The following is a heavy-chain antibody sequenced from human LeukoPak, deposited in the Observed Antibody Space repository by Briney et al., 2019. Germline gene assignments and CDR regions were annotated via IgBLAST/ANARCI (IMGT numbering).Heavy chain of an antibody. Sequence: GGSLRLSCAASGFTFSSYWMSWVRQAPGKGLEWVANIKEDGSEKYYVDSVKGRFTISRDNAKNSLYLQMNSLRAEDTAVYFCARVGALSSSWLLYWGQGALVTVSS. CDR1: GFTFSSYW. CDR3: ARVGALSSSWLLY. V-gene: IGHV3-7*01. CDR2: IKEDGSEK. J-gene: IGHJ4*02. D-gene: IGHD6-13*01.